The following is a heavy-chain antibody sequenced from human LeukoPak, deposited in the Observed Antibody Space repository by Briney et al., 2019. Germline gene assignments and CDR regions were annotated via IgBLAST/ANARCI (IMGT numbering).Heavy chain of an antibody. D-gene: IGHD3-22*01. CDR3: AKDQKSSGSYLSFDY. J-gene: IGHJ4*02. Sequence: GGSLRLSCAASGFTFSSHAMSCVRQAPGKGLEWVSTISGSGDNTYYADSVKGRFTISRDNSKNTLFLQMNSLRAEDTAMYYCAKDQKSSGSYLSFDYWGQGTLVSVSS. CDR1: GFTFSSHA. V-gene: IGHV3-23*01. CDR2: ISGSGDNT.